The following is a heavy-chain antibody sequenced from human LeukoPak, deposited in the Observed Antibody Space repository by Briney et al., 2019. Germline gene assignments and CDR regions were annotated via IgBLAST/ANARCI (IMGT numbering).Heavy chain of an antibody. CDR1: EFSVGSNY. D-gene: IGHD3-10*01. CDR3: ARDWKGSGT. V-gene: IGHV3-48*01. Sequence: GGSLRLSCAASEFSVGSNYMTWVRQAPGKGLEWVSYISSSGSTIYYADSVKGRFTISRDNSKNTLYLQMNSLRAEDTAVYYCARDWKGSGTWGQGTLVTVSS. J-gene: IGHJ4*02. CDR2: ISSSGSTI.